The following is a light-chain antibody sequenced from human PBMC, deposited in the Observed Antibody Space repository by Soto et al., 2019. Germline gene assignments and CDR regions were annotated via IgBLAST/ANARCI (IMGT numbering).Light chain of an antibody. V-gene: IGKV3-15*01. CDR3: QQYNNWPLT. J-gene: IGKJ4*01. CDR2: GAS. Sequence: EIVMTQSPATMSVSPEERATLSCRASQSVSSNLAWYQQKPGHAPRLLIYGASIRATGIPARFSGSGSGTEFTLTISSLQSEDFAVYYCQQYNNWPLTFGGGTKVEIK. CDR1: QSVSSN.